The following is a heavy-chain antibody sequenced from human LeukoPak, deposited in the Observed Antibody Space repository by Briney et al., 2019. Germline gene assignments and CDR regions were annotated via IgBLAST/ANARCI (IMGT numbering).Heavy chain of an antibody. D-gene: IGHD2-21*01. V-gene: IGHV4-61*09. CDR3: ANSVGVVLLYY. Sequence: SGTLSLTCSVSGNFISTGSYYWSWIRQPAGKGLEWIGHIYTNGRTDYNPSLKSRVTISVDKSKNQFALRLSSVTAADTAVYYCANSVGVVLLYYWGQGTLVTVSS. J-gene: IGHJ4*02. CDR2: IYTNGRT. CDR1: GNFISTGSYY.